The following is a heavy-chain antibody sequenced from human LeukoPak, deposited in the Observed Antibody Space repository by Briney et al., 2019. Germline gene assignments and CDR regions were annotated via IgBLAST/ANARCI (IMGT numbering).Heavy chain of an antibody. CDR3: ARYCSSTSCYYGSWYFDL. CDR2: IYHSGST. D-gene: IGHD2-2*01. V-gene: IGHV4-38-2*01. Sequence: PSETLSLTCAVSGYSISSGYYWGWIRQPPGKGLEWIGSIYHSGSTYYNPSLKSRVTISVDTSKNQFSLKLSSVTAADTAVYYCARYCSSTSCYYGSWYFDLWGRGTLVTVFS. CDR1: GYSISSGYY. J-gene: IGHJ2*01.